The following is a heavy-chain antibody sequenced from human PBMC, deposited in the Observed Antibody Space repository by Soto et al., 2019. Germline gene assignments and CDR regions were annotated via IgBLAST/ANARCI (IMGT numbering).Heavy chain of an antibody. D-gene: IGHD4-17*01. CDR1: GFTFSSYS. CDR2: ISSSSSTI. J-gene: IGHJ4*02. CDR3: ARNGGGYYGDVPGY. Sequence: GGSLRLSCAASGFTFSSYSMNWVRQAPGKGLEWVSYISSSSSTIYYADSVKGRFTISRDNAKNSLYLQMNSLRAEDTAVYYCARNGGGYYGDVPGYWGQGTLVTVSS. V-gene: IGHV3-48*01.